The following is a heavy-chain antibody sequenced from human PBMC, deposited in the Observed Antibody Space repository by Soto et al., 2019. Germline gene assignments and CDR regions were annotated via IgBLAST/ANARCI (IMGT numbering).Heavy chain of an antibody. J-gene: IGHJ5*02. D-gene: IGHD2-21*01. CDR3: ARFRIIPNWFDP. Sequence: SETLSLTCAVYGGSFSGYYWSWIRQPPGKGLERIGEINHSGSTNYNPSLKSRVTISVDTSKNQFSLKLSSVTAADTAVYYCARFRIIPNWFDPWGQGTLVTAPQ. V-gene: IGHV4-34*01. CDR2: INHSGST. CDR1: GGSFSGYY.